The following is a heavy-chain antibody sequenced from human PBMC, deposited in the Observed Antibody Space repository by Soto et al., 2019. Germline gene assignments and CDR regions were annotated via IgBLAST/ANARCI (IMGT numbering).Heavy chain of an antibody. CDR1: GFTFSSYA. CDR2: ISSNGGST. J-gene: IGHJ4*02. CDR3: VKGLHGTRGLFDY. V-gene: IGHV3-64D*06. Sequence: LRLSCSASGFTFSSYAMHWVRQAPGKGLEYVSAISSNGGSTYYADSVKGRFTISRDNSKNTLYLQMSSLRAEDTAVYYCVKGLHGTRGLFDYWGQGTLVTVSS. D-gene: IGHD3-16*01.